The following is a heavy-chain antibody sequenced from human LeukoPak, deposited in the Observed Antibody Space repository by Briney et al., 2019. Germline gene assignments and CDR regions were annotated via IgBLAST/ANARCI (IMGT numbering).Heavy chain of an antibody. CDR3: AKQPRIARKIIVVTLGYYFDY. CDR2: ISGSGGST. J-gene: IGHJ4*02. D-gene: IGHD2-21*01. V-gene: IGHV3-23*01. CDR1: GFTFSSYA. Sequence: GGSLRLSCAASGFTFSSYAMSWVRQAPGKGLEWVSAISGSGGSTYYADSVKGRFTISRDNSKNTLYLQMNSLRAEDTAVYYCAKQPRIARKIIVVTLGYYFDYWGQGTLVTVSS.